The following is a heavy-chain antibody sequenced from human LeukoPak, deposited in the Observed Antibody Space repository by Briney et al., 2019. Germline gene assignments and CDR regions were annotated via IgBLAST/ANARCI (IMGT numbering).Heavy chain of an antibody. V-gene: IGHV3-7*05. J-gene: IGHJ4*02. CDR3: VTYRNYDSSRSEPRLDY. D-gene: IGHD3-22*01. CDR1: GFTFSRYW. Sequence: PGGSLRLSCAASGFTFSRYWMSWVRQTPEKGLEWVANIKDDGGERYYVDSVKGRFTVSRDNAKNSLYLQMNSLRAEATAVYYCVTYRNYDSSRSEPRLDYWGQGTMVTVSS. CDR2: IKDDGGER.